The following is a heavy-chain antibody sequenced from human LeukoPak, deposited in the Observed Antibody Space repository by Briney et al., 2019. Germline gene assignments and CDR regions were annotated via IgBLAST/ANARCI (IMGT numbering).Heavy chain of an antibody. D-gene: IGHD3-22*01. CDR2: INPNSGGT. CDR1: GYTFTGYY. CDR3: ARDYYESSGYFGY. V-gene: IGHV1-2*02. Sequence: ASVKVCCKASGYTFTGYYMHWVREAPGQGLEWMGWINPNSGGTNYAQKFQGRVTMTRDTSISTAYMELSRLRSDDTAVYYCARDYYESSGYFGYWGQGTLVTVSS. J-gene: IGHJ4*02.